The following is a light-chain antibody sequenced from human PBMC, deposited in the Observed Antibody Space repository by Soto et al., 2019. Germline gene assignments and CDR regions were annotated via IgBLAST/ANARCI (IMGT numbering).Light chain of an antibody. CDR1: ESVSSN. Sequence: EIVVTQSAATLSMSQGKRATLSCMASESVSSNLAWYQQHPGQAPRLLIYGASTRATGLPARFSGSGSGTEFTLTISSLQSEDFAVYYCQQYNNWSGTFGQGTKVDIK. J-gene: IGKJ1*01. V-gene: IGKV3-15*01. CDR3: QQYNNWSGT. CDR2: GAS.